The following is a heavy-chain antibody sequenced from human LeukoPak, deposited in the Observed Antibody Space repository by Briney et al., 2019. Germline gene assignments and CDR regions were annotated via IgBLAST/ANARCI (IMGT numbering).Heavy chain of an antibody. Sequence: GGSLRLSCAASGFTFSTFAMIWVRQPPGKGLEWVSSIFPRGGEIHYADSVRGRFTISRDNSKSTLSLQMNSLRAEDTAVYYCARDLSGVTGYTYGRGIDYWGQGTLVTVSS. J-gene: IGHJ4*02. D-gene: IGHD5-18*01. CDR2: IFPRGGEI. CDR1: GFTFSTFA. CDR3: ARDLSGVTGYTYGRGIDY. V-gene: IGHV3-23*01.